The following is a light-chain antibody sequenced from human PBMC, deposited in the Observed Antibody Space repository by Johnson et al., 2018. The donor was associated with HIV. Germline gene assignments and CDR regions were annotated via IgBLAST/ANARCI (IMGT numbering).Light chain of an antibody. CDR1: SSNIGNNY. J-gene: IGLJ1*01. V-gene: IGLV1-51*02. CDR3: GTLDSSLRGV. Sequence: QSVLTQPPSVSAAPGQKVTISCSGSSSNIGNNYVSWYQQLPGTAPKLLIYENNKRPSGIPDRFSGSKSGTSATLGITGLQTGDEADYYCGTLDSSLRGVFGTGTNVTVL. CDR2: ENN.